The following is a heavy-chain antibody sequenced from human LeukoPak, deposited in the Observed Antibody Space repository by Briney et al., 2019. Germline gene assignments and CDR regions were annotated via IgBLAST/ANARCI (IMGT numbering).Heavy chain of an antibody. J-gene: IGHJ5*02. CDR2: ISSSSSYI. CDR1: GVTFSSYS. V-gene: IGHV3-21*01. D-gene: IGHD1-26*01. CDR3: ARDLRGLEVGAPA. Sequence: GSLRLSCAASGVTFSSYSMNWGRHAPGEGLEWGSSISSSSSYIYYADSAKGRFTISRDNAKNSLYMPMNSLRAEDTAVYYCARDLRGLEVGAPAWGQGTMVTVSS.